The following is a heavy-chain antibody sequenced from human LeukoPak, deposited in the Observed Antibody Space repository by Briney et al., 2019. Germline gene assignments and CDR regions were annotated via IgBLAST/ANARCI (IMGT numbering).Heavy chain of an antibody. J-gene: IGHJ4*02. CDR1: GFTFSSYA. CDR3: ARGPYSGKPIGY. V-gene: IGHV3-30-3*01. CDR2: ISHDGSNK. Sequence: GGSLRLSCAASGFTFSSYAMHWVRQAPGKGLEWVAVISHDGSNKYYADSVKGRFTISRDNSKNTLYLQMNSLRAEDTAVHYCARGPYSGKPIGYWGQGTLVTVSS. D-gene: IGHD1-26*01.